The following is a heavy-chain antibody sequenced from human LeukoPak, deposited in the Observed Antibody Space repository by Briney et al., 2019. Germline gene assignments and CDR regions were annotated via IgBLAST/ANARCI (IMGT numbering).Heavy chain of an antibody. V-gene: IGHV3-23*01. D-gene: IGHD2-2*01. CDR3: VKDFVVVPGLVNYFDY. J-gene: IGHJ4*02. CDR2: IGGSIGST. CDR1: GFTFSNYA. Sequence: GGSLRLSCAASGFTFSNYAMSWVRQGPGKGLEWVSAIGGSIGSTFYTDSVKGRFTISRDNSKNTLSLQMNSLRVEDTAVYYCVKDFVVVPGLVNYFDYWGQGTLVTVSS.